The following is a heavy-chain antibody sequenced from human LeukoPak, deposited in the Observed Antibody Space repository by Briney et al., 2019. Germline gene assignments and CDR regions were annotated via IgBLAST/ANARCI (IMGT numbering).Heavy chain of an antibody. CDR2: ISLNSGDT. CDR1: GYTFTGYY. CDR3: ARGCSSTSCYGGPTDY. Sequence: ASVKVSCKASGYTFTGYYMHWVRQAPGQGLEWMGWISLNSGDTSYAQSCQGRVTMTRDTSISTAYMELSRLRSDDTAVYYCARGCSSTSCYGGPTDYWGQGPLVTVSS. V-gene: IGHV1-2*02. D-gene: IGHD2-2*01. J-gene: IGHJ4*02.